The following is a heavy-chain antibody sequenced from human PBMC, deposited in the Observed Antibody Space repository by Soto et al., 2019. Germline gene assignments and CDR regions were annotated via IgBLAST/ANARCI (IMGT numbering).Heavy chain of an antibody. J-gene: IGHJ4*02. Sequence: EVQLVESGGGLVQPGGSLRLSCAASGFTFSSYSMNWVRQAPGKGLEWISYIRSSSSSIYYADSVKGRFTISRDNAKNSLYLQMDSLRDEDTAVYYFARELAAAYCFDYWGQGTLVTVSS. D-gene: IGHD6-13*01. V-gene: IGHV3-48*02. CDR1: GFTFSSYS. CDR2: IRSSSSSI. CDR3: ARELAAAYCFDY.